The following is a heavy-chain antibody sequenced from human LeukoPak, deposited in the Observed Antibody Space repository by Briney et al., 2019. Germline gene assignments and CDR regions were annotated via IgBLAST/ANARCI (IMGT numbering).Heavy chain of an antibody. D-gene: IGHD2/OR15-2a*01. CDR3: ARTTRIYGDSDY. CDR1: GGSISSSSYY. V-gene: IGHV4-39*01. J-gene: IGHJ4*02. CDR2: IYYSGST. Sequence: SETLSLTCTVSGGSISSSSYYWGWIRQPPGKGLEWIGSIYYSGSTYYNPSLKGRVTISVDTSKNQFSLKLSSVTAADTAVYYCARTTRIYGDSDYWGQGTLVTVSS.